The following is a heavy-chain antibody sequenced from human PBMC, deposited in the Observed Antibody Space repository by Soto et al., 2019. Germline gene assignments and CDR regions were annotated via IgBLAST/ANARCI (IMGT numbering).Heavy chain of an antibody. V-gene: IGHV3-9*01. CDR1: GFTFDDYA. CDR2: ISWNSGSI. D-gene: IGHD3-16*01. Sequence: PGGSLRLSCAASGFTFDDYAMHWVRQVPGKGLEWVSGISWNSGSIGYVDSVKGRFTISRDNAKNSLHLQMNSLRAEDTALYYCVKDIRDDYVWGSSPYFGMDVWGQGTTVTVSS. CDR3: VKDIRDDYVWGSSPYFGMDV. J-gene: IGHJ6*02.